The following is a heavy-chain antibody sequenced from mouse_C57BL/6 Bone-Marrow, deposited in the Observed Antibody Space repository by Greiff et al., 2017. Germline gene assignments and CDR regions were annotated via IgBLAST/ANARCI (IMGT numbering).Heavy chain of an antibody. D-gene: IGHD2-4*01. CDR1: GYTFTSYG. Sequence: QVQLQQSGAELARPGASVKLSCKASGYTFTSYGISWVKQRPGQGLEWIGEINPRSGNTYYNEKFKGKATLTADKSSSTAYMEIRSLTSENSAVYCCARNYYDYDDFDYWGQGTTLTVSS. J-gene: IGHJ2*01. V-gene: IGHV1-81*01. CDR3: ARNYYDYDDFDY. CDR2: INPRSGNT.